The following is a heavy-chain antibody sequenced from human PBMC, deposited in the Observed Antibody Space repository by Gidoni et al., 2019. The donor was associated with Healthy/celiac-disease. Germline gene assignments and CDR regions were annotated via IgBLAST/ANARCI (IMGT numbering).Heavy chain of an antibody. CDR3: ARGGKLGYYFDY. CDR1: GFTFSSYS. CDR2: ISSSSSYI. J-gene: IGHJ4*02. Sequence: EVQLVESGGGLVKPGGSLRLSCAASGFTFSSYSMNWVRQAPGKGLEWVSSISSSSSYIYYADSVKGRFTISRDNAKNSLHLQMNSLRAEDTAVYYCARGGKLGYYFDYWGQGTLVTVSS. D-gene: IGHD3-16*01. V-gene: IGHV3-21*01.